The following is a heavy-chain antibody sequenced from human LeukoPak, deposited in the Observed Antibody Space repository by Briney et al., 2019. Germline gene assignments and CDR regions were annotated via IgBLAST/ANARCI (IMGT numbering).Heavy chain of an antibody. CDR2: ISGSGGST. J-gene: IGHJ5*02. CDR1: GFTFSSYA. V-gene: IGHV3-23*01. D-gene: IGHD3-10*01. CDR3: AKDLGGSGTYGWFDP. Sequence: GGSLRLSCAASGFTFSSYAMSWVRQAPGKGLEWVSAISGSGGSTYYADSVKGRFTISRDNSKNTLYLQMDSLRAEDTAVYYCAKDLGGSGTYGWFDPWGQGTLVTVSS.